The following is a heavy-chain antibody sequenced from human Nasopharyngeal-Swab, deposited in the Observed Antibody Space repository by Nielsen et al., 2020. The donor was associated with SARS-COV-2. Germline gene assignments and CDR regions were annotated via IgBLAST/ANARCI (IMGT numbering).Heavy chain of an antibody. D-gene: IGHD6-6*01. V-gene: IGHV3-21*01. Sequence: WIRQPPGKGLEWVSSISSSTSYIYYADSVKDRFTISRDNAKNSLYLQMNSLRAEDTAVYYCARVSGYSTSYDAFDIWGQGTMVTVSS. CDR2: ISSSTSYI. J-gene: IGHJ3*02. CDR3: ARVSGYSTSYDAFDI.